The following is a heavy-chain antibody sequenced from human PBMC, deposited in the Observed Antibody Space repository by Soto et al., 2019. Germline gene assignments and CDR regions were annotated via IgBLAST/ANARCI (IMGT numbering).Heavy chain of an antibody. V-gene: IGHV1-8*01. J-gene: IGHJ6*02. CDR2: MNPKSGNI. Sequence: ASVKVSCKASGYTFTSYDINWVRQATGQGLEWMAWMNPKSGNIGYAQKFQGRVTMTRNTSISTAYMELSSLRAEDTAVYYCARRFPLTGTPGNDYYGMDVWGQGTTVTVSS. CDR3: ARRFPLTGTPGNDYYGMDV. D-gene: IGHD1-1*01. CDR1: GYTFTSYD.